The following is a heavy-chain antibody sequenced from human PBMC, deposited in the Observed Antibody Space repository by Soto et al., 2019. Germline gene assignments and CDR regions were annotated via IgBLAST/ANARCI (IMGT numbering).Heavy chain of an antibody. Sequence: ASVKVSCKASGYTFTSYDINWVRQATGQGLEWMEWMNPNSGNTGYAQKFQGRVTMTRNTSISTAYMELSSLRSEDTAVYYCARGRFRSVPAAPLYYGMDVWGQGTTVTVSS. CDR3: ARGRFRSVPAAPLYYGMDV. D-gene: IGHD2-2*01. J-gene: IGHJ6*02. V-gene: IGHV1-8*01. CDR1: GYTFTSYD. CDR2: MNPNSGNT.